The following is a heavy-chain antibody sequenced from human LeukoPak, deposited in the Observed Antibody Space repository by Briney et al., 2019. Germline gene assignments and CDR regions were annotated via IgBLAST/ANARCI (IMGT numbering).Heavy chain of an antibody. CDR2: IRYDGSNK. CDR3: ARDFWSGYFDFDY. CDR1: GFTFSSYG. Sequence: GGSLRLSCAASGFTFSSYGMHWVRQAPGKGLEWVAFIRYDGSNKYYADSVKGRFTISRDNSKNTLYLQMNSLRAEDTAVYYCARDFWSGYFDFDYWGQGTLVTVSS. J-gene: IGHJ4*02. V-gene: IGHV3-30*02. D-gene: IGHD3-3*01.